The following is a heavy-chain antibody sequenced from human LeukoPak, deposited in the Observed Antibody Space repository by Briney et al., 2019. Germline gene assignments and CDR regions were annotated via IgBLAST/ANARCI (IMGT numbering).Heavy chain of an antibody. V-gene: IGHV6-1*01. J-gene: IGHJ4*02. CDR2: TYYRSKWYS. Sequence: SQTLSLTCAISGDSVSSNSAAWNWLRQTSSRGLEWLGRTYYRSKWYSYYGASVKSRITINPDTSKNQFSLQLNSVTPEDTAVYYCARGAAGAIDYWGQGTLVTVSS. D-gene: IGHD6-13*01. CDR3: ARGAAGAIDY. CDR1: GDSVSSNSAA.